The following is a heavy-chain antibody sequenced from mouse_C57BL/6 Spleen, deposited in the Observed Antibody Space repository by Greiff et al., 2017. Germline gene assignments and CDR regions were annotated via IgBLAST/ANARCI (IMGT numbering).Heavy chain of an antibody. J-gene: IGHJ2*01. Sequence: QVQLKQPGTELVKPGASVKLSCKASGYTFTSYWMHWVKQRPGQGLEWIGNINPSNGGTNYNEKFKSKATLTVDKSSSTAYMQLSSLTSEDSAVYYCAGGLEGWLLPLDYWGQGTTLTVSS. D-gene: IGHD2-3*01. V-gene: IGHV1-53*01. CDR2: INPSNGGT. CDR3: AGGLEGWLLPLDY. CDR1: GYTFTSYW.